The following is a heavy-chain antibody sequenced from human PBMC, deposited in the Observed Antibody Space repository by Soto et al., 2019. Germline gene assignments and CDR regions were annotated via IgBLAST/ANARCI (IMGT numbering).Heavy chain of an antibody. Sequence: GGSLRLSCAASGFTFDDYTMHWVRQAPGKGLEWVSLISWDGGSTYYADSVKGRFTISRDNSKNSLYLQMNSLRTEDTALYYFAKDRVPYGSGSCYFDYWGQGTLVTVSS. V-gene: IGHV3-43*01. CDR3: AKDRVPYGSGSCYFDY. D-gene: IGHD3-10*01. J-gene: IGHJ4*02. CDR1: GFTFDDYT. CDR2: ISWDGGST.